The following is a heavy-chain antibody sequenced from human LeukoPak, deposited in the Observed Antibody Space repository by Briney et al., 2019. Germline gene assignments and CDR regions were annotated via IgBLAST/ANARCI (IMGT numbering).Heavy chain of an antibody. CDR3: AKDSPILTS. J-gene: IGHJ5*02. CDR2: MSGSDGAT. V-gene: IGHV3-23*01. Sequence: PGGSLRLSCAASGFTFSIHVMSWVRQAPGKGLEWVSAMSGSDGATYYADSVKGRFTISRDNSKNTLYLQMNSLRAEDTAVYHCAKDSPILTSWGQGTLVTVSS. D-gene: IGHD2-21*01. CDR1: GFTFSIHV.